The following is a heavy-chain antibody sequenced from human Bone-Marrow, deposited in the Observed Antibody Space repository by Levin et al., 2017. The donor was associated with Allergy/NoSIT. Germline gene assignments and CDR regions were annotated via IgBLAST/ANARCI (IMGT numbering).Heavy chain of an antibody. Sequence: RAGGSLRLSCAASGFTFSSYAMSWVRQAPGKGLEWVSIISGSGGTTYYADSVKGRFTISRDNSKNTLYLQMNSLRAEDTAVYYCAKDFSNWSRHFDCWGQGTLVTVSS. CDR1: GFTFSSYA. D-gene: IGHD6-13*01. CDR2: ISGSGGTT. V-gene: IGHV3-23*01. J-gene: IGHJ4*02. CDR3: AKDFSNWSRHFDC.